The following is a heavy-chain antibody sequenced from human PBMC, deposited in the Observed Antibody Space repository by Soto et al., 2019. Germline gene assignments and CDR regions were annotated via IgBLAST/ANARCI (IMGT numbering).Heavy chain of an antibody. CDR2: INHSGST. CDR1: GGSFSGYY. J-gene: IGHJ4*02. CDR3: ARGYDFWSGYYPD. D-gene: IGHD3-3*01. Sequence: SETLSLTCAVYGGSFSGYYWSWIRQPPGKGLEWIGEINHSGSTNYNPSLKSRVTISVDTSKNQFSLKLSSVTAADTAVYYCARGYDFWSGYYPDWGQGTLVTVS. V-gene: IGHV4-34*01.